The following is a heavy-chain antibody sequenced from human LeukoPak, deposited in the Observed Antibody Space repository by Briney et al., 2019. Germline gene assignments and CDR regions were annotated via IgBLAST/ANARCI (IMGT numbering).Heavy chain of an antibody. D-gene: IGHD3-10*01. CDR2: MNPNSGNT. J-gene: IGHJ5*02. CDR1: GYTFSDYD. Sequence: ASMKVSCKASGYTFSDYDINWVRQATGQGLEWMGWMNPNSGNTGYAQKFQGRVTITRDTSIGTAYMELSSLRSEDTAVYYCARLQVRGVIGPWGQGTLLTVSS. CDR3: ARLQVRGVIGP. V-gene: IGHV1-8*03.